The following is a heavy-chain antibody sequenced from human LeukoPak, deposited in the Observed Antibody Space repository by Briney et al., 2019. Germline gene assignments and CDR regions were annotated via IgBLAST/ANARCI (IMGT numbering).Heavy chain of an antibody. CDR1: GYIFTGYY. J-gene: IGHJ5*02. Sequence: ASVKVSCKASGYIFTGYYMHWVRQAPGQGLEWMGWISAYNGNTNYAQKLQGRVTMTTDTSTSTAYMELRSLRSDDTAVYYCARVRAIGGNLYSSSWTRWFDLWGQGTLVTVSS. CDR2: ISAYNGNT. D-gene: IGHD6-13*01. CDR3: ARVRAIGGNLYSSSWTRWFDL. V-gene: IGHV1-18*04.